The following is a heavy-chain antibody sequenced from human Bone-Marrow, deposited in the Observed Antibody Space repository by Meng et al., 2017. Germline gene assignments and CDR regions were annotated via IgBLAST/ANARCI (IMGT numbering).Heavy chain of an antibody. CDR3: AKSSGDGYNLYYFDY. Sequence: GGSLRLSCAASGFTFDDYAMHWVRQAPGKGLEWVSGISGNSGSIGYADSVKGRFTISRDNAKNSLYLQMNSLRAEDTALYYCAKSSGDGYNLYYFDYWGQGTLVTVSS. J-gene: IGHJ4*02. V-gene: IGHV3-9*01. D-gene: IGHD5-24*01. CDR2: ISGNSGSI. CDR1: GFTFDDYA.